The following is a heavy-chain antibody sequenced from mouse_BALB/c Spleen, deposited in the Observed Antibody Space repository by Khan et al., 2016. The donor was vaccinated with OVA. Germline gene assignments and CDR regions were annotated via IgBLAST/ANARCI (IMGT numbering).Heavy chain of an antibody. V-gene: IGHV1S134*01. CDR2: IYPGNGYT. CDR1: GSTFTSYG. CDR3: RTSYYRYYFDY. J-gene: IGHJ2*01. Sequence: EVQLQESGAELGRPGSSVKLSCKTSGSTFTSYGIKWVKQRPGQGLEWIGYIYPGNGYTEYNERFQGRALLTSDTSSSTAYMHLRSLTSEDSAIDFCRTSYYRYYFDYWGQGTILTVSS. D-gene: IGHD2-14*01.